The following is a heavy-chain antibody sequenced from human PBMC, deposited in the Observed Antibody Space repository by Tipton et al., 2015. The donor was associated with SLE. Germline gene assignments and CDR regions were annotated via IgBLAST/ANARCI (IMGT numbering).Heavy chain of an antibody. J-gene: IGHJ6*02. CDR2: TYYRSKWHN. D-gene: IGHD6-13*01. V-gene: IGHV6-1*01. CDR1: GDSVSTNSAA. Sequence: GLVKPSHTLSLTCVISGDSVSTNSAAWNWIRQSPSRGLEWLGRTYYRSKWHNDYAVSMKSRITINPDTSRNQVSLQLNFVTPEDTAVYYCAREEQQRVFHFYSGMDVWGQGTTVTVSS. CDR3: AREEQQRVFHFYSGMDV.